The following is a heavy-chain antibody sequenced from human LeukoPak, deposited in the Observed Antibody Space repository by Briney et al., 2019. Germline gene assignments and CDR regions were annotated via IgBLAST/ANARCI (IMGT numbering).Heavy chain of an antibody. CDR2: ISWNSGSI. Sequence: GRSLRPACAASGFTFDDYAMHWVRQAPGKGQEWVSGISWNSGSIGYADSVKGRFTISRDNAKNSLYLQMNSLRAEDTALYYCAKDVGYYYYMDVWGKGTTVTVSS. CDR1: GFTFDDYA. J-gene: IGHJ6*03. CDR3: AKDVGYYYYMDV. V-gene: IGHV3-9*01. D-gene: IGHD1-26*01.